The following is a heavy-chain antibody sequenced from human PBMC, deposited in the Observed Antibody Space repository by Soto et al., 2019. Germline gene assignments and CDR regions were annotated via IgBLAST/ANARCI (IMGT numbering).Heavy chain of an antibody. CDR2: ISGSGGST. V-gene: IGHV3-23*01. D-gene: IGHD3-10*01. J-gene: IGHJ4*02. CDR3: AKRTEYYYGSGSAIFDY. Sequence: GGSLRLSCAASGFTFSSYAMSWVRQAPWKGLEWVSAISGSGGSTYYADSVKGRFTISRDNSKNTLYLQMNSLRAEDTAVYYCAKRTEYYYGSGSAIFDYWGQGTLVTVSS. CDR1: GFTFSSYA.